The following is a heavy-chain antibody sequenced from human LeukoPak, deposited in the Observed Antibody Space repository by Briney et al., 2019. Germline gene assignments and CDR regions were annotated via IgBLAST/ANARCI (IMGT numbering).Heavy chain of an antibody. V-gene: IGHV4-34*01. J-gene: IGHJ4*02. Sequence: SETLSLTCAVYGGSFSGYHWSWIRQPPGKGLEWTGEINHSGSTYYNPSLKSRVTISVDTSKNQFSLKLSSVTAADTAVYYCARGVTYYDFWSGYYLTDNLDYWGQGTLVTVSS. D-gene: IGHD3-3*01. CDR1: GGSFSGYH. CDR3: ARGVTYYDFWSGYYLTDNLDY. CDR2: INHSGST.